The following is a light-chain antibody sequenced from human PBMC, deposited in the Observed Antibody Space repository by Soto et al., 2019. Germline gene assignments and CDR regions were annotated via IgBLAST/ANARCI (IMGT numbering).Light chain of an antibody. V-gene: IGKV3-20*01. CDR3: QQYGRSPPT. Sequence: EIVLTQSPGTLSLSPGERATLSCRARQSVSSTYLAWYQQKPGQAPRLLIYGASTRATGIPDRFSGSGSGTDFTLTISRLEPEDFAVYHCQQYGRSPPTFGQGTKWISN. CDR2: GAS. CDR1: QSVSSTY. J-gene: IGKJ1*01.